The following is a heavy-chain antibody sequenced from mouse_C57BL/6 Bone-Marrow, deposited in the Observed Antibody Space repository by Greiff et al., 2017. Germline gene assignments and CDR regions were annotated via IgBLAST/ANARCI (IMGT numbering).Heavy chain of an antibody. CDR2: IYPGGGYT. D-gene: IGHD2-4*01. J-gene: IGHJ1*03. CDR3: ARWGDYYWYFDV. V-gene: IGHV1-63*01. Sequence: QVQLQQSGAELVRPGTSVKMSCKASGYTFTNYWIGWAKQRPGHGLEWIGDIYPGGGYTNYDEKFKGKATLTADKSSSTAYMQFSSLTSEDSAIYYCARWGDYYWYFDVWGTGTTVTVSS. CDR1: GYTFTNYW.